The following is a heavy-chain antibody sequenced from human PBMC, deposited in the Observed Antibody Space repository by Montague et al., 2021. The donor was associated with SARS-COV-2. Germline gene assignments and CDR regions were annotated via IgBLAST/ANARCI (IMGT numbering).Heavy chain of an antibody. J-gene: IGHJ4*02. D-gene: IGHD5-18*01. CDR1: AGSISSNY. Sequence: SETLSLTCTVSAGSISSNYFNWIRQPPGKGLECIGYLYHGVSTDTNYNPSLKSRVTISVDTSKSQFTLSLLSVTDADTAVYYCARGGGYSSSPFDFWGQGSLVSVSS. CDR2: LYHGVST. V-gene: IGHV4-59*01. CDR3: ARGGGYSSSPFDF.